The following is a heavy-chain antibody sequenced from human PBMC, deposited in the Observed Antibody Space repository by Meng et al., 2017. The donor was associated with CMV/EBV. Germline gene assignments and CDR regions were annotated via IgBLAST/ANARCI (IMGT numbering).Heavy chain of an antibody. D-gene: IGHD3-10*01. Sequence: SETLSLTCSVSGGPSSSSRYYWGWIRQPPGKGLEWIGSIYYSGSTYYSSSLKSRVTISVDTSKNQVSLKLSSVTASDTAVYYCARGGYGSGVPYGMDVWGQGTTVTVSS. CDR1: GGPSSSSRYY. CDR3: ARGGYGSGVPYGMDV. J-gene: IGHJ6*02. CDR2: IYYSGST. V-gene: IGHV4-39*07.